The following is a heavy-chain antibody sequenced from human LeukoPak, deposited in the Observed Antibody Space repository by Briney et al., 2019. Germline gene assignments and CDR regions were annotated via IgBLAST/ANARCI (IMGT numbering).Heavy chain of an antibody. D-gene: IGHD2-15*01. CDR1: GFIFSSYA. CDR2: NSGSGGTT. CDR3: ADIRGTAATGWFDP. V-gene: IGHV3-23*01. Sequence: PGGSLRLSCAASGFIFSSYAMSWVRQAPGKGLEWVSTNSGSGGTTYYADSVKGRFTISRDNSKNTLYLQMNSLRAEDTAVYYCADIRGTAATGWFDPWGQGTLVTVSS. J-gene: IGHJ5*02.